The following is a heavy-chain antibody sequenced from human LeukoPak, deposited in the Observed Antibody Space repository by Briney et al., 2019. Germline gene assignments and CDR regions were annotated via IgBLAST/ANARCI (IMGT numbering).Heavy chain of an antibody. CDR2: IYYSGST. V-gene: IGHV4-59*01. Sequence: SETLSLTCTVSGVSFSSYYWSWIRQPPGKGLEWIGYIYYSGSTNYNPSLKSRVTISVDTSKNQFSLKLSSVTAADTAVYYCARCGYSYGSEFDYWGQGTLVTVSS. J-gene: IGHJ4*02. CDR1: GVSFSSYY. CDR3: ARCGYSYGSEFDY. D-gene: IGHD5-18*01.